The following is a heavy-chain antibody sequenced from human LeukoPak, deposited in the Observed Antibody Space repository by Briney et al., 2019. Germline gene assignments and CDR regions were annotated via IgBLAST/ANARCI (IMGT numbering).Heavy chain of an antibody. CDR3: AKDLGNSVDY. CDR2: IRYDGSNK. V-gene: IGHV3-30*02. Sequence: GGSLRLSCAASGFTFSSYGMHWVRQAPGKGLEWVAFIRYDGSNKYYADSVKGRFTISRDSSKSTLYLQMNSLRAEDTAVYYCAKDLGNSVDYWGQGTLVTVSS. CDR1: GFTFSSYG. J-gene: IGHJ4*02. D-gene: IGHD4-23*01.